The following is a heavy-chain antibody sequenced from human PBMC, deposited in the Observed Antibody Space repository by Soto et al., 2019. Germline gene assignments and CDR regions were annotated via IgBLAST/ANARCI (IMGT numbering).Heavy chain of an antibody. CDR2: INHSGST. D-gene: IGHD1-26*01. Sequence: SETLSLTCAVYGGSFSGYYWSWIRQPPGKGLEWIGEINHSGSTNYNPSLKSRVTISVDTSKNQFSLKLSSVTAADTAVYYCARVGGQQVGATYAFDIWGQGTMVTVSS. CDR3: ARVGGQQVGATYAFDI. V-gene: IGHV4-34*01. CDR1: GGSFSGYY. J-gene: IGHJ3*02.